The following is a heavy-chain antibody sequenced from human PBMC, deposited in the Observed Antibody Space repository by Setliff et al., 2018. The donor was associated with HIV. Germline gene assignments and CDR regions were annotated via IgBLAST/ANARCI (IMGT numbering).Heavy chain of an antibody. CDR1: GDSIITYY. D-gene: IGHD1-26*01. CDR3: ARHRPWEVDVFDI. CDR2: IHHSGSS. J-gene: IGHJ3*02. Sequence: SETLSLTCTVSGDSIITYYWTWIRQPPGKGLEWIGYIHHSGSSDYTPSLRSRVTMSVGTSKNQFSLKLSSVIAADTAVYYCARHRPWEVDVFDIWGQGTMVTVSS. V-gene: IGHV4-59*08.